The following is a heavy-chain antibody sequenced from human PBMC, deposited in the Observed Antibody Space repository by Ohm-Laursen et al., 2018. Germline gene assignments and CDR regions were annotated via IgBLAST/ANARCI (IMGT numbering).Heavy chain of an antibody. CDR3: ARDRSSGSGTQYFDY. CDR2: MYYSGST. Sequence: SETLSLTCTVSGGSISSYYWSWIRQPPGKGLEWIGYMYYSGSTNYNPSLKSRVTISVDTSKNQFSLKMTSMTAADTAVYYCARDRSSGSGTQYFDYWGRGILVTDSS. J-gene: IGHJ4*02. V-gene: IGHV4-59*01. D-gene: IGHD6-13*01. CDR1: GGSISSYY.